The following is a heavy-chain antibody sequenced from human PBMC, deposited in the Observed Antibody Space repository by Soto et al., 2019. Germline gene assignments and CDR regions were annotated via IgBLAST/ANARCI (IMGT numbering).Heavy chain of an antibody. CDR2: INPNSGGT. V-gene: IGHV1-2*04. CDR3: ATSIAAAALWSDP. J-gene: IGHJ5*02. D-gene: IGHD6-13*01. Sequence: ASVKVSCKASGYTFTGYYMHWVRQAPGQGLEWMGWINPNSGGTNYAQKFQGWVTMTRDTSISTAYMELSRLRSDDTAVYYCATSIAAAALWSDPRGQGTLVTVSS. CDR1: GYTFTGYY.